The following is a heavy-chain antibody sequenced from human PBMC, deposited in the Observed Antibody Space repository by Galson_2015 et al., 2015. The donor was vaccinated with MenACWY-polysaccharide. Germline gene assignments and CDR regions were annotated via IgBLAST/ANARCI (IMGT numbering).Heavy chain of an antibody. D-gene: IGHD2-21*02. Sequence: SVKVSCKASGYTFSSYNMNWVRQAPGQGLEWMGIINPSAGTITYAQNFQGRDTMTRDTSTSTVYMELSSLRSDDTAVYYCARSYCAGDCPKRDFDSWGQGTLVTVSS. V-gene: IGHV1-46*01. CDR2: INPSAGTI. CDR1: GYTFSSYN. J-gene: IGHJ5*01. CDR3: ARSYCAGDCPKRDFDS.